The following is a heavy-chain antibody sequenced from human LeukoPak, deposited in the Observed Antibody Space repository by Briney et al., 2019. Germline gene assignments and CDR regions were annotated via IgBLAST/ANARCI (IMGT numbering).Heavy chain of an antibody. D-gene: IGHD6-6*01. V-gene: IGHV3-23*01. J-gene: IGHJ4*02. CDR3: AKDRFYSSSSLDY. CDR2: ISGSGGSK. CDR1: GFTFSSDA. Sequence: GGSLRLSCAAPGFTFSSDAMSWVRQAPGEGLERVSAISGSGGSKYYADSAKGRFTISRDNSKNTLYLQINSLRAEDTAVYYCAKDRFYSSSSLDYWGQGTLVTVSS.